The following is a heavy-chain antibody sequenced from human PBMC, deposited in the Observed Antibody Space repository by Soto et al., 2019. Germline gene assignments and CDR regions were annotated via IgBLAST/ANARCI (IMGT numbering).Heavy chain of an antibody. D-gene: IGHD1-1*01. CDR3: SRVPNGSPGDH. CDR1: GGSISSANYN. CDR2: IHHTGNT. Sequence: LSLTCSVSGGSISSANYNWGWVRQPPGMGLEWIVSIHHTGNTYYSPSLKGRVIISVDTSRNQFSLRLDSVTAADTAVYFCSRVPNGSPGDHWGQGTLVTVSS. J-gene: IGHJ4*02. V-gene: IGHV4-39*01.